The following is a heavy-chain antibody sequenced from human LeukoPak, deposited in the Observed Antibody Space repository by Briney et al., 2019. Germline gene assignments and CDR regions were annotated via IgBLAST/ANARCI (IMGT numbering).Heavy chain of an antibody. V-gene: IGHV4-59*12. CDR2: IYYSGST. J-gene: IGHJ6*03. D-gene: IGHD2-2*01. CDR1: GGSISSYY. CDR3: ARETPAATYYYYHYYMDV. Sequence: SETLSLTCTVSGGSISSYYWSWIRQPPGKGLEWIGYIYYSGSTNYNPSLKSRVTISVDTSKNQFSLKLSSVTAADTAVYYCARETPAATYYYYHYYMDVWGKGTTVTVSS.